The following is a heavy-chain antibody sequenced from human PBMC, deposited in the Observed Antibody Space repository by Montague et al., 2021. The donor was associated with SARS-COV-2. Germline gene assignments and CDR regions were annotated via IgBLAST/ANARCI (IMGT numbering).Heavy chain of an antibody. V-gene: IGHV4-59*01. Sequence: SETLSLTCTVSGGSISSYYWGWIRQPPGEGLEWIGYIYYSGRTNYNPSXXSRVTISVDTSKNQFSLKLSSVTAADTAVNYCARERITIFGVVTWPACFDYWGQGTLVTVSS. CDR1: GGSISSYY. CDR2: IYYSGRT. J-gene: IGHJ4*02. CDR3: ARERITIFGVVTWPACFDY. D-gene: IGHD3-3*01.